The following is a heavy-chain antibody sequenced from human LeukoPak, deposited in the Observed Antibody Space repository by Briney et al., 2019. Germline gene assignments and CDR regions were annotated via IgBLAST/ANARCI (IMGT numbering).Heavy chain of an antibody. CDR3: ARPQGQWLYAFDI. CDR1: GFTFSSYA. CDR2: ISGSGGST. V-gene: IGHV3-23*01. Sequence: GGSLRLSCAASGFTFSSYAMSWVRQAPGKGLEWVSAISGSGGSTYYADSVKGRFTISRDNSKNTLYLQMNSLRAEDTAVYYCARPQGQWLYAFDIWGQGTMVTVSS. D-gene: IGHD6-19*01. J-gene: IGHJ3*02.